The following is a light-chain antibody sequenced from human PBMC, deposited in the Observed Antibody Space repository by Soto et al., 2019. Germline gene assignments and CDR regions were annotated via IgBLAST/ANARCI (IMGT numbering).Light chain of an antibody. CDR1: SSDVGSSNY. Sequence: QSVLTQPASVSGYPGQSITISCTGTSSDVGSSNYVSWYQQYPGKVPKLLIDRVSNRPSGVSNRSSGSKSVYTASLTISRLQTEDEADYFCTSSTIDSRYVFGTGTKVTVL. CDR2: RVS. J-gene: IGLJ1*01. CDR3: TSSTIDSRYV. V-gene: IGLV2-14*01.